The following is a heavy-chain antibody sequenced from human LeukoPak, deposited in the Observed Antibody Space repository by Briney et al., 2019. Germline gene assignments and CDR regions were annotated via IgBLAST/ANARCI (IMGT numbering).Heavy chain of an antibody. J-gene: IGHJ4*02. Sequence: ASVKVSCKASGYTFTGYYMHWVRQAPGQGLEWMGWINPNSGGTNYAQKFQGRVTMTRDTSISTAHMELSRLRSDDTAVYYCARATSARALYYDILTGSPDYWGQGTLVTVSS. D-gene: IGHD3-9*01. CDR3: ARATSARALYYDILTGSPDY. CDR2: INPNSGGT. CDR1: GYTFTGYY. V-gene: IGHV1-2*02.